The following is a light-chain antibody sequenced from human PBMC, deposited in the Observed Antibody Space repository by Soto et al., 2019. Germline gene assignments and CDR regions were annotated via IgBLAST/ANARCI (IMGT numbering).Light chain of an antibody. Sequence: DIQMTQSPSSVSSSVGYRFSITWLASQAIGIWVAWYQQKPGKVPKLLIYATSTLQSGVPSRFSGSGSGTDFTLTISSLQPEDVATYYCQKYNSAPLTFGGGTKVHI. V-gene: IGKV1-27*01. CDR2: ATS. CDR3: QKYNSAPLT. CDR1: QAIGIW. J-gene: IGKJ4*01.